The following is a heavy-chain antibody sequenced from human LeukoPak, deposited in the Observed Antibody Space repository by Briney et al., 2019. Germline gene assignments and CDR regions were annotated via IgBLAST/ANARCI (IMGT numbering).Heavy chain of an antibody. CDR1: GGSISSGSYY. J-gene: IGHJ5*02. D-gene: IGHD2-2*01. Sequence: SETLSLTCTVSGGSISSGSYYWSWIRQPAGKGLEWIGRISTSGSTNYNPSLNSRVTISVDTSKNQFSLKLSSVTAADTAVYYCARYHLLNRGVNWFDPWGQGTLVTVSS. CDR2: ISTSGST. V-gene: IGHV4-61*02. CDR3: ARYHLLNRGVNWFDP.